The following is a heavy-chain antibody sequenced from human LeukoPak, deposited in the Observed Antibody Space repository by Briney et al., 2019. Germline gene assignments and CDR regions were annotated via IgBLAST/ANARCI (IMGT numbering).Heavy chain of an antibody. D-gene: IGHD3-3*01. Sequence: PGGSLRLSCAASGFTFSSYSMNWVRQAPGKGLEWVSSISSSSSYIYYADSVKGRFTISRDNAKDSLYLQMNSLRAEDTALYYCARVITIFGVVIGYYFDYWGQGTLVTVSS. J-gene: IGHJ4*02. CDR1: GFTFSSYS. CDR2: ISSSSSYI. V-gene: IGHV3-21*04. CDR3: ARVITIFGVVIGYYFDY.